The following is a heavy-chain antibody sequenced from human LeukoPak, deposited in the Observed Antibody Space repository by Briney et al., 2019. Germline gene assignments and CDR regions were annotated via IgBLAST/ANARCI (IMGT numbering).Heavy chain of an antibody. J-gene: IGHJ4*02. CDR3: ATGGPFSRSFAY. V-gene: IGHV1-24*01. Sequence: ASVKVSCKVSGYTLIEVSLNWVRQTPGKGLEWMGGFDREDDETIYAQKFQGRVTMTEDTSTDTAYVELSSLRSEDTAVYYCATGGPFSRSFAYWGQGTLVTVSS. CDR2: FDREDDET. D-gene: IGHD3-10*01. CDR1: GYTLIEVS.